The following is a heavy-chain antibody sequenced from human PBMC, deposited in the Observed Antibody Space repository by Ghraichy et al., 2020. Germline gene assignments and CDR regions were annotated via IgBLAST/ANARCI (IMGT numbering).Heavy chain of an antibody. Sequence: SETLSLTCAVYNGPFDSYYWSWIRQPPGKGLQWIGEINHSGSTNYNPSLKSRVALSVDRLKNQFSLRLSFVTAADTAMYYCARGRKSSQQLVPPPFDYWGRATLVNVSS. V-gene: IGHV4-34*01. CDR3: ARGRKSSQQLVPPPFDY. CDR1: NGPFDSYY. CDR2: INHSGST. J-gene: IGHJ4*01. D-gene: IGHD6-13*01.